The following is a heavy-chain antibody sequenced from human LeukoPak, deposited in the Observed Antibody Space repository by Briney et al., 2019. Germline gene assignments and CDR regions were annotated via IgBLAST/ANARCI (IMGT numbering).Heavy chain of an antibody. J-gene: IGHJ6*04. CDR1: GFTFSNYW. V-gene: IGHV3-74*01. CDR2: INSDGINT. CDR3: ARDDWVIVVVMDV. Sequence: GGSLRLSCAASGFTFSNYWMHWVRQAPGKGLVWVSRINSDGINTSYADSVKGRFTISRDNAKNSLYLQMNSLRAEETAVYYCARDDWVIVVVMDVWGKGTTVTVSS. D-gene: IGHD2-2*01.